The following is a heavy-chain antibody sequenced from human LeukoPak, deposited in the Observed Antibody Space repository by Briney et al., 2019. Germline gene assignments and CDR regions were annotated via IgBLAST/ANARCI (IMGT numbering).Heavy chain of an antibody. Sequence: GGSLRLSCAASGFTFSDYYMSWIRQAPGKGLEWVSYISSSGSTIYYADSVKGRFTISRDNAKNSLYLQMNSLRAEDTAVYYCARVRGRSSGYYYLDYWGQATLVTVSS. CDR1: GFTFSDYY. V-gene: IGHV3-11*01. CDR3: ARVRGRSSGYYYLDY. CDR2: ISSSGSTI. D-gene: IGHD3-22*01. J-gene: IGHJ4*02.